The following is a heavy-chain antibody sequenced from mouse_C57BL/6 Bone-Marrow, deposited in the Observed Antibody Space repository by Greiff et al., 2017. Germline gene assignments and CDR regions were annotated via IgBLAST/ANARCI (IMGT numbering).Heavy chain of an antibody. CDR1: GYTFTSYW. J-gene: IGHJ2*01. CDR3: ARGGVTTVNYFDY. D-gene: IGHD1-1*01. CDR2: IDPNRGGT. V-gene: IGHV1-72*01. Sequence: QFQLQQPGAELVKPGASVKLSCKASGYTFTSYWMHWVKQRPGRGLAWIGRIDPNRGGTKYNEKFKSKSTLTVDKPSSTAYMQLSSLTSEDSAVYYCARGGVTTVNYFDYWGQGTTLTVSS.